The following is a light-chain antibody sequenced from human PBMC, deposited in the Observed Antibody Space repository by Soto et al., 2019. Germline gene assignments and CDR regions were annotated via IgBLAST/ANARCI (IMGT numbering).Light chain of an antibody. V-gene: IGKV3-20*01. CDR3: QQYGSLYT. J-gene: IGKJ2*01. CDR2: GAS. Sequence: DIGLTQSPVTLSVSPGERVTLSCRASQNVNSRYIAWYQQKPGQAPRLLIYGASRRATGIPDRFSGSGSGTDFTLTISRLEPEDFAVYYCQQYGSLYTFGQGTKVDIK. CDR1: QNVNSRY.